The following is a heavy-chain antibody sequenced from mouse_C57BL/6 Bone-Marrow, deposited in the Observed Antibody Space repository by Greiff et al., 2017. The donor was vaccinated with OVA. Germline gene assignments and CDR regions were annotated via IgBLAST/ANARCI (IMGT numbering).Heavy chain of an antibody. CDR3: TTPYYSIWYFDV. Sequence: EVKLVESGAELVRPGASVKLSCTASGFNIKDDYMHWVKQRPEQGLEWIGWIDPENGDTEYASKFQGKATITADTSSNTAYLQLSSLTSEDTAVYYCTTPYYSIWYFDVWGTGTTVTVSS. J-gene: IGHJ1*03. D-gene: IGHD2-5*01. V-gene: IGHV14-4*01. CDR2: IDPENGDT. CDR1: GFNIKDDY.